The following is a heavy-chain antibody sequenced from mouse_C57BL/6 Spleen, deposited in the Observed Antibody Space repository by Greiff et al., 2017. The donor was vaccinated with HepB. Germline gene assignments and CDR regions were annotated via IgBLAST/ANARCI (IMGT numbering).Heavy chain of an antibody. CDR1: GYTFTSYW. CDR3: VTTVVATGYFDV. Sequence: QVQLQQPGAELVKPGASVKLSCKASGYTFTSYWMHWVKQGPGQGLEWIGMIHPNSGSTNNNEKFKSKATLTVDKSSSAAYMQLSSLTSEDSAVYNCVTTVVATGYFDVWGTGTTVTVSS. V-gene: IGHV1-64*01. J-gene: IGHJ1*03. CDR2: IHPNSGST. D-gene: IGHD1-1*01.